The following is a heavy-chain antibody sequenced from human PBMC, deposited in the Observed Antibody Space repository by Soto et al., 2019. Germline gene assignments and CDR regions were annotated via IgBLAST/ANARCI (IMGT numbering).Heavy chain of an antibody. D-gene: IGHD4-17*01. CDR1: GFTFSSYA. CDR2: ISYDGSNK. J-gene: IGHJ4*02. CDR3: ARSPNYGDSPWY. V-gene: IGHV3-30-3*01. Sequence: QVQLVESGGGVVQPGRSLRLSCAASGFTFSSYAMHWVRQAPGTGLEWVAVISYDGSNKYYADSVKGRFTISRDNSKNTLYLQMNSLRAEDTAVYYCARSPNYGDSPWYWGQGTLVTVSS.